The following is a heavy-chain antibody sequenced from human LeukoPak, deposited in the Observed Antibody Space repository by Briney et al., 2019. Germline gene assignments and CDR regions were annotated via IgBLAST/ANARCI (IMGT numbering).Heavy chain of an antibody. D-gene: IGHD3-22*01. CDR1: GFTFSNAW. J-gene: IGHJ4*02. V-gene: IGHV3-15*01. CDR3: TTDLIVVVVDY. Sequence: GGSLRLSCAASGFTFSNAWMSWVRQAPGKGLEWVVRIKSKTDGGTTDYAAPVKGRFTISRDDSKNTLYLQMNSLKTEDTAVYYCTTDLIVVVVDYWGQGTLVTVSS. CDR2: IKSKTDGGTT.